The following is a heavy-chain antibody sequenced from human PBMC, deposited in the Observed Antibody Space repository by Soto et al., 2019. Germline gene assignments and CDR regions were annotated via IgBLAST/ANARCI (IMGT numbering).Heavy chain of an antibody. D-gene: IGHD2-15*01. CDR2: IYYSGST. V-gene: IGHV4-59*01. J-gene: IGHJ3*02. CDR1: GGSISSYY. CDR3: AGMKDIVVVVAADDAFDI. Sequence: SETLSLTCTVSGGSISSYYWSWIRQPPGKGLKWIGYIYYSGSTNYNPSLKSRVTLSVDTSKNQFSLKLSSVTAADTAVYYCAGMKDIVVVVAADDAFDIWGQGTMVTVS.